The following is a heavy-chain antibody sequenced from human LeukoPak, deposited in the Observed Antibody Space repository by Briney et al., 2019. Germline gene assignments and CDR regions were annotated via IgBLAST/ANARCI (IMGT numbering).Heavy chain of an antibody. Sequence: SVKVSCKASRGTFSSYAISWVRQAPGQGLEWMGGIIPIFGTANYAQKFQGRVTITADESTSTAYMELSSLRSEDTAVYYCAREPGHDFWSGPFDPWGQGTLVTVSS. J-gene: IGHJ5*02. CDR3: AREPGHDFWSGPFDP. V-gene: IGHV1-69*13. D-gene: IGHD3-3*01. CDR2: IIPIFGTA. CDR1: RGTFSSYA.